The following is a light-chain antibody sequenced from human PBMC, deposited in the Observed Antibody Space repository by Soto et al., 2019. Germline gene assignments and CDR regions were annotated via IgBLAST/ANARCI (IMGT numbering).Light chain of an antibody. V-gene: IGLV2-14*03. CDR1: SSDVGDYNY. J-gene: IGLJ1*01. CDR2: DVS. CDR3: SSYTSSSTPYV. Sequence: QSALTQPASVSGSPGQSITISCTGTSSDVGDYNYVYWYQQHPGKAPKHMIYDVSNRPSGVSNRFSGSKSGNTASLTISGLQAEDEADYFCSSYTSSSTPYVFGTGTKLTVL.